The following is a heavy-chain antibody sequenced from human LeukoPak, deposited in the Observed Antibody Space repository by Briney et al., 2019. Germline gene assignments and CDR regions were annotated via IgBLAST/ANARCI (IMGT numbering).Heavy chain of an antibody. D-gene: IGHD3-22*01. Sequence: GASVKVSCKASGGTFSSYAISWVRQAPGKGLEWMGGIISFFGTANYAQKFQGRVTITTDESTSTAYMELSSLRSEDTAVYYCARLAEAYYDSSGYYPHYYYYYYMDVWGKGTTVTVSS. J-gene: IGHJ6*03. CDR2: IISFFGTA. CDR1: GGTFSSYA. CDR3: ARLAEAYYDSSGYYPHYYYYYYMDV. V-gene: IGHV1-69*05.